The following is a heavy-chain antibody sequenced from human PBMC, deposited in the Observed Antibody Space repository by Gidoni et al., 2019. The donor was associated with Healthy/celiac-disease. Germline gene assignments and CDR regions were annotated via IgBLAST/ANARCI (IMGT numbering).Heavy chain of an antibody. V-gene: IGHV3-30*18. J-gene: IGHJ3*02. CDR1: GFTFSSYG. Sequence: QVQLVESGGGVVQPGRSLRLSCAASGFTFSSYGMHGVRQAPGKGLEWVAVISYDGSNKYYADSVKGRFTISRDNSKNTLYLQMNSLRAEDTAVYYCAKDLRGGYYDSSGKGADAFDIWGQGTMVTVSS. D-gene: IGHD3-22*01. CDR3: AKDLRGGYYDSSGKGADAFDI. CDR2: ISYDGSNK.